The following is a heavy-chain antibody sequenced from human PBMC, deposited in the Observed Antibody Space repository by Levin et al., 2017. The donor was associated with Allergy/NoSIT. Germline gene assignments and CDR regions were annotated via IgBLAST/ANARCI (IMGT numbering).Heavy chain of an antibody. J-gene: IGHJ4*02. CDR2: ISGSSSTI. Sequence: PGESLKISCAASGFTFSSYSMNWVRQAPGKGLEWVSYISGSSSTIYYADSVKGRFTISRDNAKNSLYLQMNSLRDEDTAVYYCARGGGSGRTPFDYWGQGTLVTVSS. CDR1: GFTFSSYS. D-gene: IGHD6-19*01. CDR3: ARGGGSGRTPFDY. V-gene: IGHV3-48*02.